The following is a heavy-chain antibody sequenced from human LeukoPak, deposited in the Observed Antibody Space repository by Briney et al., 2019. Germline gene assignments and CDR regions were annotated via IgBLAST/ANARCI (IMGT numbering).Heavy chain of an antibody. CDR1: GRSIGNNNYY. J-gene: IGHJ4*02. CDR3: ARHKDYYSTAYYWSFDH. CDR2: IYDCGGT. Sequence: SETLSLTCSVSGRSIGNNNYYWGWIRQPPGKGLEWFGSIYDCGGTYLIPSLKSRLTMSVDRSKNQLSLKLSSVTAADTAVYYCARHKDYYSTAYYWSFDHWGQGTLVTVSS. D-gene: IGHD3-22*01. V-gene: IGHV4-39*01.